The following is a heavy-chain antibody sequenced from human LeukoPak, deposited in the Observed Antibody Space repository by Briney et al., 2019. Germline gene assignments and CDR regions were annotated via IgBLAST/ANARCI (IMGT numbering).Heavy chain of an antibody. D-gene: IGHD3-22*01. CDR1: GYTLTELS. CDR2: FDPEDGET. J-gene: IGHJ4*02. CDR3: ATALNYYDSSGYYYPLDY. V-gene: IGHV1-24*01. Sequence: EASVKVSCKVSGYTLTELSMHWARQAPGKGLEWMGGFDPEDGETIYAQKFQGRVTMTEDTSTDTAYMELSSLRSEDTAVYYCATALNYYDSSGYYYPLDYWGQGTLVTVSS.